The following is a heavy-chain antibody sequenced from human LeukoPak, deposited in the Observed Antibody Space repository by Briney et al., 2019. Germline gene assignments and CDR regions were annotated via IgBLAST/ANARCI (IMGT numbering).Heavy chain of an antibody. D-gene: IGHD3-3*01. Sequence: ASVKVSCKASGGTFSSYAISWVRQAPGQGLEWMGWINPNSGGTNYAQKFQGRVTMTRDTSISTAYMELSRLRSDDTAVYYCARDRATIFGVVPYYFDYWGQGTLVTVSS. V-gene: IGHV1-2*02. CDR1: GGTFSSYA. CDR2: INPNSGGT. J-gene: IGHJ4*02. CDR3: ARDRATIFGVVPYYFDY.